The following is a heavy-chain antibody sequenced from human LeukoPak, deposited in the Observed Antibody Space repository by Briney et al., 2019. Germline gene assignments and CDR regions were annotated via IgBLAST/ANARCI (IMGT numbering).Heavy chain of an antibody. D-gene: IGHD3-9*01. CDR2: ISGGGGST. Sequence: GGSLRLSCAASGFTFSSYAMNWVRQAPGKGLEWVSSISGGGGSTYYADSVKGRFTISRDNSKNTLYLQMNSLRAEDTAVYYCAKEFYDILTGYYDPFFDYWGQGTLVTVSS. CDR3: AKEFYDILTGYYDPFFDY. CDR1: GFTFSSYA. V-gene: IGHV3-23*01. J-gene: IGHJ4*02.